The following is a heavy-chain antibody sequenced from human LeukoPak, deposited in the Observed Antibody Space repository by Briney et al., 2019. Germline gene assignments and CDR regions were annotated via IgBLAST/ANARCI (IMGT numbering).Heavy chain of an antibody. J-gene: IGHJ4*02. CDR1: GFTFSSYG. CDR2: IRYDGSNK. Sequence: GGSLRLSCAASGFTFSSYGMHWVRQAPGKGLEWVAFIRYDGSNKYYADSVKGRFTISRDNSKNTLYLQMNSLRAEDTAVYYCARVPDSSSWYFDYWGQGTLVTVSS. D-gene: IGHD6-13*01. CDR3: ARVPDSSSWYFDY. V-gene: IGHV3-30*02.